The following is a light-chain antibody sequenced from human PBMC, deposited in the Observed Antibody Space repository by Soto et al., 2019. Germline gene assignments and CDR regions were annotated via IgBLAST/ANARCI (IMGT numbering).Light chain of an antibody. Sequence: EIVLTQSPGTLSLSPVERATLSCRASQTVSSSYLAWYQQKPGQAPRLLIYGASSRATGIPDRFSGSGSGTDFTLTISRLEPEDFALYYCQKYGSSPRKCGQGTKVDIK. V-gene: IGKV3-20*01. J-gene: IGKJ1*01. CDR3: QKYGSSPRK. CDR1: QTVSSSY. CDR2: GAS.